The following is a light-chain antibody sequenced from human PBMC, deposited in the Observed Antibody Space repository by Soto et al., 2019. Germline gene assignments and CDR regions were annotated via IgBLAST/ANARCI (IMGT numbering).Light chain of an antibody. CDR2: ENN. Sequence: QSVLTQPPSVSAAPGQKATISCSGSSSNIGNNYVTWYQHLPGTAPKVLIYENNKRPSGVPDRFSGSKSGTSASLAISGLRSEDEADYYCVSWDDSLSGLVFGTGTKLTVL. J-gene: IGLJ1*01. CDR3: VSWDDSLSGLV. CDR1: SSNIGNNY. V-gene: IGLV1-51*02.